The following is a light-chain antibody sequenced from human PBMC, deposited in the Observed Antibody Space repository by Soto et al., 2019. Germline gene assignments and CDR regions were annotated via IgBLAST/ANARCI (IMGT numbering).Light chain of an antibody. V-gene: IGLV1-40*01. Sequence: QAVVTQPPSVSGAPGQRVTISCTGSSSNIGAHYDVHWYQHLPGTAPKVLIYGSTNRPSGVPDRFSGSKSGTSASLAITGLQAEDEAAYYCQSYDRSLSGYVFGTGTQLTVL. CDR2: GST. CDR1: SSNIGAHYD. CDR3: QSYDRSLSGYV. J-gene: IGLJ1*01.